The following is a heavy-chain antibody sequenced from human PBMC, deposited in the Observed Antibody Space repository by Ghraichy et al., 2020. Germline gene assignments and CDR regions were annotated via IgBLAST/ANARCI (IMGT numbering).Heavy chain of an antibody. CDR2: ISAYNGNT. J-gene: IGHJ4*02. Sequence: ASVKVSCKASGYTFTSYGISWVRQAPGQGLEWMGWISAYNGNTNYAQKLQGRVTMTTDTSTSTAYMELRSLRSDDTAVYYCARDRNSRYSSSWYYFDYWGQGTLVTVSS. CDR1: GYTFTSYG. D-gene: IGHD6-13*01. V-gene: IGHV1-18*01. CDR3: ARDRNSRYSSSWYYFDY.